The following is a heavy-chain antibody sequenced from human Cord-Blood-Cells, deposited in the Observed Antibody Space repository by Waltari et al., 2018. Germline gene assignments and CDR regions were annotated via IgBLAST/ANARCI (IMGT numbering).Heavy chain of an antibody. V-gene: IGHV3-7*01. CDR2: IKQDGSEK. D-gene: IGHD6-13*01. CDR1: GFTVSSYW. J-gene: IGHJ3*02. CDR3: ARVGGSSWSDAFDI. Sequence: EVQLVESGGGLVQPGGALRLSCAASGFTVSSYWMRWSRPAPGKGLEWVANIKQDGSEKYYVDSVKGRFTISRDNAKNSLYLQMNSLRAEDTAVYYCARVGGSSWSDAFDIWGQGTMVTVSS.